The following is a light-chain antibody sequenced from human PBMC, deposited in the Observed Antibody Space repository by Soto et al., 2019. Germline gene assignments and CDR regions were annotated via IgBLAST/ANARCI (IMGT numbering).Light chain of an antibody. J-gene: IGLJ2*01. Sequence: QSALTQPRSVSGSPGQSVTISCTGTNSDVGLYNFVSWYQQHPGKAPKLMIYDVSKRPSGVPDRFSGSKSGNTASLTISALQADDEADYYCCSYAGSYTKVFGGGTKVTVL. CDR2: DVS. V-gene: IGLV2-11*01. CDR1: NSDVGLYNF. CDR3: CSYAGSYTKV.